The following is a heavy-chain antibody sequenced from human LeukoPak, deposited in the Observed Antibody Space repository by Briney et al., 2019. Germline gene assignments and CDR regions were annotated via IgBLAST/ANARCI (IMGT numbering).Heavy chain of an antibody. Sequence: GGSLRLSCAASGFTFSSYSMNWVRQAPGKGLEWVSFISGSSSTIYYADSVKGRFTISRDNAKNSLYLQMNSLRAEDTAVYYCARDRGGSYSAVDYWGQGTLVTVSS. D-gene: IGHD1-26*01. V-gene: IGHV3-48*04. J-gene: IGHJ4*02. CDR1: GFTFSSYS. CDR3: ARDRGGSYSAVDY. CDR2: ISGSSSTI.